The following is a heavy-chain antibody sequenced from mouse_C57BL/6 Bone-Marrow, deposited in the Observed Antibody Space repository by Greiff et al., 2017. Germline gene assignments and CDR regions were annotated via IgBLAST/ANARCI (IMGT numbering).Heavy chain of an antibody. Sequence: VQLQQSGPELVKPGASVKISCKASGYSFTDYYMNWVKQSNGKSLEWIGVINPNYGTTSYNQKFKGKATLTVYQASSTAYMQLRSLTAEDSAVYDCAREHGSSYGGYWGQGTTLTVSS. CDR3: AREHGSSYGGY. CDR2: INPNYGTT. J-gene: IGHJ2*01. D-gene: IGHD1-1*01. CDR1: GYSFTDYY. V-gene: IGHV1-39*01.